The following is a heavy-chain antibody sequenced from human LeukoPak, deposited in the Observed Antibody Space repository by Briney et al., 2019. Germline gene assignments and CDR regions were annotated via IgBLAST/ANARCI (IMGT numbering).Heavy chain of an antibody. V-gene: IGHV4-39*01. D-gene: IGHD3/OR15-3a*01. CDR1: GGSISSNSYY. J-gene: IGHJ4*02. Sequence: PSETLSLTCTVSGGSISSNSYYWGWIRQPPGKGLEWIGSIYYSGSSYYNPSLKSRVTISVDTSKNQFSLKVISVTAADTAVYYCARWRTARTGFDYWGQGTLVTVSS. CDR3: ARWRTARTGFDY. CDR2: IYYSGSS.